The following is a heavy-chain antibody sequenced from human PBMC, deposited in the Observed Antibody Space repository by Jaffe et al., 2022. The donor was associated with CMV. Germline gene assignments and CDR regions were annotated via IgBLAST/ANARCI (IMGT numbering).Heavy chain of an antibody. CDR1: GGSISSYY. J-gene: IGHJ6*02. CDR3: ARVRVIAAPPHIVGDYYYYGMDV. V-gene: IGHV4-59*01. Sequence: QVQLQESGPGLVKPSETLSLTCTVSGGSISSYYWSWIRQPPGKGLEWIGYIYYSGSTNYNPSLKSRVTISVDTSKNQFSLKLSSVTAADTAVYYCARVRVIAAPPHIVGDYYYYGMDVWGQGTTVTVSS. CDR2: IYYSGST. D-gene: IGHD6-6*01.